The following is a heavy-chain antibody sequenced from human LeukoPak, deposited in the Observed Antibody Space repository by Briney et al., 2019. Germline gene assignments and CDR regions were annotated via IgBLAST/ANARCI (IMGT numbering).Heavy chain of an antibody. D-gene: IGHD2-2*01. CDR2: ISYDGSNK. Sequence: GGSLRLSCAASGFTFSSYAMHWVRLAPGKGLEWVAVISYDGSNKYYADSVKGRFTISRDNSKNTLYLQMNSLRAEDTAVYYCARDRNVVVPAAIGYWGQGTLVTVSS. V-gene: IGHV3-30-3*01. CDR3: ARDRNVVVPAAIGY. J-gene: IGHJ4*02. CDR1: GFTFSSYA.